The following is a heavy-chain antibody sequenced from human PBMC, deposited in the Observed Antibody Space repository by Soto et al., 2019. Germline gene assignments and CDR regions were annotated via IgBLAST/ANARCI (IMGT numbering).Heavy chain of an antibody. CDR2: INWNGGST. V-gene: IGHV3-20*01. J-gene: IGHJ6*03. D-gene: IGHD4-4*01. CDR1: GFTFDDYG. Sequence: EVQLVESGGGVVRPVGSLRLSCAASGFTFDDYGMSWVRQAPGKGLEWVSGINWNGGSTGYADSVKGRFTISRDNAKNSLYLQMNSLRAEDTALYHCARSSVTTHKRYYYYYYMDVWGKGTTVTVSS. CDR3: ARSSVTTHKRYYYYYYMDV.